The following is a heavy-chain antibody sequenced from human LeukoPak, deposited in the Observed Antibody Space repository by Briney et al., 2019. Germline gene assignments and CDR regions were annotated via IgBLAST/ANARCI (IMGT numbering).Heavy chain of an antibody. CDR3: AKYPLPRRAPDSYYFDY. D-gene: IGHD2-2*02. J-gene: IGHJ4*02. V-gene: IGHV1-69*04. CDR2: IIPILGIA. CDR1: GCTFSSYA. Sequence: GASVKVSCKASGCTFSSYAISWVRQAPGQGLEWMGRIIPILGIANYAQKFQGRLTITADKSTSTAYMELSSLRSEDTAVYYCAKYPLPRRAPDSYYFDYWGQGTLVTVSS.